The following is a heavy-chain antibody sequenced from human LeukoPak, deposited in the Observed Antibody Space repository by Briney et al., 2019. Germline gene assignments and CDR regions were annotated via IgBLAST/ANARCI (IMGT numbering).Heavy chain of an antibody. CDR3: ARTEASYDSSGSHPD. V-gene: IGHV4-34*01. CDR1: GGSFSGYY. D-gene: IGHD3-22*01. CDR2: INHSGST. Sequence: SETLSLTCAVYGGSFSGYYWSWIRQPPGKGLEWIGEINHSGSTNYNPSLKSRVTISVDTSKNQFSLKLSSVTAADTAVYYCARTEASYDSSGSHPDWGQGTLVTVSS. J-gene: IGHJ4*02.